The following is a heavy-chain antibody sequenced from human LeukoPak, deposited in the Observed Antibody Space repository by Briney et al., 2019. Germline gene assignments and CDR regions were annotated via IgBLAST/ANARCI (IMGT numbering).Heavy chain of an antibody. V-gene: IGHV3-9*01. J-gene: IGHJ4*02. CDR3: AKDYCSGGSCYGIDY. CDR1: GFTFDDYA. Sequence: GGSLRLSCAASGFTFDDYAMHWVRQAPGKGLEWVSGISWNSGSIGYADSVKGRFTISRDNAKNSLYLQMNSLRAEDTALYYCAKDYCSGGSCYGIDYWSQGTLVTVSS. CDR2: ISWNSGSI. D-gene: IGHD2-15*01.